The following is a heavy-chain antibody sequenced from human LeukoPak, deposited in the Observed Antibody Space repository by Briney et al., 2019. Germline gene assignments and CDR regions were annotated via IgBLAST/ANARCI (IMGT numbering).Heavy chain of an antibody. CDR1: GFTFNNYA. J-gene: IGHJ4*02. D-gene: IGHD6-13*01. CDR2: ISRDGTVQ. CDR3: AKAAIAAGSAPDY. Sequence: GGSLRLSCAASGFTFNNYAMHWVRQAPGGGLEWVAVISRDGTVQYYADSVKGRFTISRDNSKNTLYLQMNSLRAEDTAVYYCAKAAIAAGSAPDYWGQGTLVTVSS. V-gene: IGHV3-30*04.